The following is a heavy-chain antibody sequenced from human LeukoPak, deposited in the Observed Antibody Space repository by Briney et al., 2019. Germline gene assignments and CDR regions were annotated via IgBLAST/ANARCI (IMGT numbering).Heavy chain of an antibody. CDR3: AALGYCRGTSCPKGVY. CDR1: GFAFSTYA. Sequence: GGSLRLSCAASGFAFSTYAMSWVRQAPGRGLEWVSGISGSGGTTYYTDSVKGRFTISRDNSRNTLYLQMGRLKAEDMAVYYCAALGYCRGTSCPKGVYWGQGTLVTVSS. V-gene: IGHV3-23*01. J-gene: IGHJ4*02. D-gene: IGHD2-2*01. CDR2: ISGSGGTT.